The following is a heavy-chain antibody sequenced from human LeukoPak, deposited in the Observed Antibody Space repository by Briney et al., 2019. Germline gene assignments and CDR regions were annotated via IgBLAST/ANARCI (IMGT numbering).Heavy chain of an antibody. V-gene: IGHV4-59*08. CDR3: ARQSGYCSGGSCYAGLVDY. CDR2: IYYSGST. CDR1: GGSISSYY. D-gene: IGHD2-15*01. Sequence: SETLSLTCTVSGGSISSYYWSWIRQPPGKGLEWIGYIYYSGSTNYNPSLKSRVTISVDTSKNQFSLKLGSVTAADTAVYYCARQSGYCSGGSCYAGLVDYWGQGTLVTVSS. J-gene: IGHJ4*02.